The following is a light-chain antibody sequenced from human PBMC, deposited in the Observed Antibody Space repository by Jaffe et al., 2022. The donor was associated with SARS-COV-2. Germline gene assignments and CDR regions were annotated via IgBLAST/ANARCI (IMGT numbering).Light chain of an antibody. CDR3: QQYNNYWWT. CDR2: KAS. CDR1: QSISVW. J-gene: IGKJ1*01. Sequence: DIQMTQSPSTLSASVGDRVTITCRASQSISVWLAWYQQKPGKAPKLLIYKASTLESGVPSRFSGSGSETEFTLTISSLQPDDFATYYCQQYNNYWWTFGQGTKVEI. V-gene: IGKV1-5*03.